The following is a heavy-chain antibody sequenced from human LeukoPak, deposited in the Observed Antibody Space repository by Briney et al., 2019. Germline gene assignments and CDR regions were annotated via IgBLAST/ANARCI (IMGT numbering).Heavy chain of an antibody. V-gene: IGHV1-18*01. CDR3: ARDSGISGYDIFDY. Sequence: GASVKVSCKASGYTFTSYGISWVRQAPGQGLEWMGWISVYNGNTNYAQKLQGRVTTTTDTSTSTAYMELRSLRSDDTAVYYCARDSGISGYDIFDYWGQGTLVTVSS. J-gene: IGHJ4*02. D-gene: IGHD5-12*01. CDR2: ISVYNGNT. CDR1: GYTFTSYG.